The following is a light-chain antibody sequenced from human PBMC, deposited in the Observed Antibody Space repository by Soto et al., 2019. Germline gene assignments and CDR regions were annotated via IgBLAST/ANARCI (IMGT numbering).Light chain of an antibody. V-gene: IGLV2-14*01. J-gene: IGLJ1*01. Sequence: QSALTQPASVSGSPGQSITISCTGTSSDVGDYNYVSWYQQHPGKAPKLMIYEVNNRPSGVSYRFSGSKSGNTASLTISGLQAEDEADYYCSSYTSYSTYVFRTGTKLTVL. CDR3: SSYTSYSTYV. CDR1: SSDVGDYNY. CDR2: EVN.